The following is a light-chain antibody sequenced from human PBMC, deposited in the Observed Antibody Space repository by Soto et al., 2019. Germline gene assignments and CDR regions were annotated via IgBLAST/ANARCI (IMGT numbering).Light chain of an antibody. Sequence: EIVLTQSPGTLFLSPGERATLSCRASQSVSSSYSAWYQQKPGQAPRLLIYGASSRATGIPDRFSGSGSGTDFPLTISRLEPEDFAVYYCQQFSSSFTWTFGQGTKVEIK. J-gene: IGKJ1*01. CDR1: QSVSSSY. CDR2: GAS. V-gene: IGKV3-20*01. CDR3: QQFSSSFTWT.